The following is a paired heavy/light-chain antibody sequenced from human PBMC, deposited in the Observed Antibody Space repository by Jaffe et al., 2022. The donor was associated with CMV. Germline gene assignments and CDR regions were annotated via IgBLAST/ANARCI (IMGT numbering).Heavy chain of an antibody. J-gene: IGHJ4*02. Sequence: QVQLVQSGAEVKKPGSSVKVSCKASGGTFSSYAISWVRQAPGQGLEWMGRIIPILGIANYAQKFQGRVTITADKSTSTAYMELSSLRSEDTAVYYCARTHLDYGGNFLGMDYWGQGTLVTVSS. V-gene: IGHV1-69*09. CDR1: GGTFSSYA. D-gene: IGHD4-17*01. CDR3: ARTHLDYGGNFLGMDY. CDR2: IIPILGIA.
Light chain of an antibody. J-gene: IGKJ4*01. V-gene: IGKV2-28*01. CDR3: MQALQTPNT. CDR2: LGS. Sequence: DIVMTQSPLSLPVTPGEPASISCRSSQSLLHSNGYNYLDWYLQKPGQSPQLLIYLGSNRASGVPDRFSGSGSGTDFTLKISRVEAEDVGVYYCMQALQTPNTFGGGTKVEIK. CDR1: QSLLHSNGYNY.